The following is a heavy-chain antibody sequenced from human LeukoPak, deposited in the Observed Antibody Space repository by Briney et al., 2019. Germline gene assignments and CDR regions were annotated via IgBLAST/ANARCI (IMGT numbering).Heavy chain of an antibody. CDR1: GFTFSSYS. V-gene: IGHV3-21*01. J-gene: IGHJ6*03. Sequence: GGSLRLSCAASGFTFSSYSMNWVRQAPGKGLEWVSSISSSSSYIYYADSVKGRFTISRDNAKNSLYLQMNSLRAEDTAVYYCARVGIVVVPAAMGEYYYYYYYYMDVWGKGTTVTVSS. CDR2: ISSSSSYI. CDR3: ARVGIVVVPAAMGEYYYYYYYYMDV. D-gene: IGHD2-2*03.